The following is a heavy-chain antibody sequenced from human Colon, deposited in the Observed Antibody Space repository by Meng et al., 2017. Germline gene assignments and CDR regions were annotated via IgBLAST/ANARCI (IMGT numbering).Heavy chain of an antibody. CDR1: GGSISSSNY. Sequence: GAGPRLGGPLGTLSLNCAVYGGSISSSNYWRWVRQPPGKGLEWIGQIYLSGSPSYNPSLESRVTISVDKFKNQLSLRLTSVTAADTAIYYCARHGGWHFDYWGQGTLVTVSS. V-gene: IGHV4-4*02. CDR3: ARHGGWHFDY. D-gene: IGHD6-19*01. CDR2: IYLSGSP. J-gene: IGHJ4*02.